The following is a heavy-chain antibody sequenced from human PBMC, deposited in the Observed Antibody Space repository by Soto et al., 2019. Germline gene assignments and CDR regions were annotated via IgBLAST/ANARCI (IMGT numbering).Heavy chain of an antibody. J-gene: IGHJ4*02. V-gene: IGHV3-21*01. D-gene: IGHD6-13*01. CDR1: GFTFSSYS. CDR3: ARDFDSGVAAVPGY. Sequence: GGSLRLSCAASGFTFSSYSMNWVRQAPGKGLEWVSSISSSSSYIYYADSVKGRFTISRDNAKNSLYLQMNSLRAEDTAVYYCARDFDSGVAAVPGYWGQGTLVTVSS. CDR2: ISSSSSYI.